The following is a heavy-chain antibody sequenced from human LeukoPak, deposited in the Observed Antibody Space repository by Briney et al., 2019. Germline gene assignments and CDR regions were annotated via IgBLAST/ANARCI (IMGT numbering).Heavy chain of an antibody. Sequence: GGSLRLSCAASGFSFSTHSMNWVRQAPGKGREWSSFINLDGTDIHYGESVKGRSTISRDNAKNSLYLQMHTLRAEDTAVFYCAGDGVGALPGDAFDIWSQGALVTVSS. CDR3: AGDGVGALPGDAFDI. D-gene: IGHD6-6*01. J-gene: IGHJ3*02. CDR2: INLDGTDI. V-gene: IGHV3-21*05. CDR1: GFSFSTHS.